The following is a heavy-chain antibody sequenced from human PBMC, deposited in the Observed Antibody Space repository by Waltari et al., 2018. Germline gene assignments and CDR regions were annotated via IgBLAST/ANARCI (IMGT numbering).Heavy chain of an antibody. J-gene: IGHJ4*02. Sequence: QVQLQESGPGLVKPSETLSLTCAVSGYSISSGYYWGWIRQPPGKGLEWIGSIYHSGSTYYNPSLKSRVTISVDTSKNQFSLKLSSVTAADTAVYYCARDIAAVGKSFDYWGQGTLVTVSS. D-gene: IGHD6-13*01. CDR1: GYSISSGYY. CDR2: IYHSGST. CDR3: ARDIAAVGKSFDY. V-gene: IGHV4-38-2*02.